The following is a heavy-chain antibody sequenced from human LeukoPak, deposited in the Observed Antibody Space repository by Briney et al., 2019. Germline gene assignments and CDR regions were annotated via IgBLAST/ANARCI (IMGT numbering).Heavy chain of an antibody. J-gene: IGHJ4*02. Sequence: GGSLRLSCAASGFTFRSYSMNWVRQAPGKGLEWVSSISSSSSFINYADSTKGRFTISRDNSKNTLYLQMNSLRAEDTAVYYCAKGPIVAQDYWGQGTLVTVSS. D-gene: IGHD5-12*01. V-gene: IGHV3-21*04. CDR2: ISSSSSFI. CDR1: GFTFRSYS. CDR3: AKGPIVAQDY.